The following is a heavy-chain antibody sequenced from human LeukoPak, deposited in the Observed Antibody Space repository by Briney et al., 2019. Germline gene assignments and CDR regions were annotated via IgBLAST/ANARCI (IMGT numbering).Heavy chain of an antibody. CDR1: GGSISSSSYY. CDR3: ARRITSSGYYRDDS. V-gene: IGHV4-39*01. J-gene: IGHJ4*02. CDR2: INYSGST. Sequence: PSETLSLTCSVSGGSISSSSYYWGWIRQPPGKGLEWIGSINYSGSTYNNPSLKSRVTMSVDTSKNQFSLKLTSVTAADTAVYYCARRITSSGYYRDDSWGQGTLVTVSS. D-gene: IGHD3-22*01.